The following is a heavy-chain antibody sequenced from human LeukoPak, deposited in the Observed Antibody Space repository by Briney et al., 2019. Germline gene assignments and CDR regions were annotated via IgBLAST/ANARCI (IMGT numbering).Heavy chain of an antibody. D-gene: IGHD4-23*01. Sequence: GSSVKVSCKASGGTFSSYAISWVRQAPGQGLEWMGRIIPILGIANYAQKFQGRVTITADKSTSTACMELSSLRSEDTAVYYCARVEGLTTVITPRGMDVWGQGTTVTVSS. CDR3: ARVEGLTTVITPRGMDV. J-gene: IGHJ6*02. CDR2: IIPILGIA. V-gene: IGHV1-69*04. CDR1: GGTFSSYA.